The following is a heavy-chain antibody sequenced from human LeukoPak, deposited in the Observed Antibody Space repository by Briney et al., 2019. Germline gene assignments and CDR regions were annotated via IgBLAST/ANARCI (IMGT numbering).Heavy chain of an antibody. CDR1: GFTFSTYE. J-gene: IGHJ4*02. Sequence: GSLRLSCAASGFTFSTYEMNWVRQPPGKGLEWIGTIYYTGSTYYNPSLKSRVTISIDTSKNQFSLRLNSVTAADTAVYFCARASNYFDILYWGQGTLVTVSS. CDR3: ARASNYFDILY. V-gene: IGHV4-39*01. D-gene: IGHD3-22*01. CDR2: IYYTGST.